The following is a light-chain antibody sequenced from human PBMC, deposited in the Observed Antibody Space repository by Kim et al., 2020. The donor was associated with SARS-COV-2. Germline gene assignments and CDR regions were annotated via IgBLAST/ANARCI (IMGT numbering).Light chain of an antibody. Sequence: QSALTQPASVSGSPGQSITISCTGTSSDIGAYDYVSWYQQHPGKAPKLMIFDVTNRPSGVSNRFSGSKSDNTASLTISGLQPEDEADYYCCSFTSSSTRSFGTGTKVTVL. CDR2: DVT. V-gene: IGLV2-14*03. CDR1: SSDIGAYDY. J-gene: IGLJ1*01. CDR3: CSFTSSSTRS.